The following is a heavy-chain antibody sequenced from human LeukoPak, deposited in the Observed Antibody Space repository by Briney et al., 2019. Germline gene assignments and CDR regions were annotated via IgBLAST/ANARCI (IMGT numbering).Heavy chain of an antibody. Sequence: PSETLSLTCTVSGGSISSHYWSWIRQPAGKGLEWIGRIYASGTTNYSPSLKSRVTMSVDTSKNQFSLKLSSVTAADTAVYYCARDSGSYDLDYWGQGTLVTVSS. D-gene: IGHD1-26*01. CDR1: GGSISSHY. CDR3: ARDSGSYDLDY. V-gene: IGHV4-4*07. CDR2: IYASGTT. J-gene: IGHJ4*02.